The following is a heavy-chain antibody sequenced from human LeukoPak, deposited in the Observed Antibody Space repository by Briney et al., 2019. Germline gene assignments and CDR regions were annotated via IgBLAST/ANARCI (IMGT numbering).Heavy chain of an antibody. CDR3: ARGGYSYVWVDAFDI. V-gene: IGHV1-2*06. CDR2: INPNSGGT. CDR1: GYTFTGYY. J-gene: IGHJ3*02. D-gene: IGHD5-18*01. Sequence: ASVKVSCKASGYTFTGYYMHWVRQAPGQGLEWMGRINPNSGGTNYAQKFQGRVTMTRDTSISTAYMELSRLRSDDTAVYYCARGGYSYVWVDAFDIWGQGTMVTVSS.